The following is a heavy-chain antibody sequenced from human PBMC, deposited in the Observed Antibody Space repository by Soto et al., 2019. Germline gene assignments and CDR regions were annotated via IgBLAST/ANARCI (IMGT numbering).Heavy chain of an antibody. CDR1: GGTFSSYA. Sequence: QVQLVQSGGEVKEHGSSMKVSCKASGGTFSSYAISWVRQAPGQGLEWMGGIIPIFGTTNYAQRFQCRVTITADDSTRTVYMEPSSMRSDDTAVYFCARGGIPVSGASNWPDTWGQGPLVTVSS. D-gene: IGHD6-19*01. J-gene: IGHJ1*01. CDR3: ARGGIPVSGASNWPDT. CDR2: IIPIFGTT. V-gene: IGHV1-69*01.